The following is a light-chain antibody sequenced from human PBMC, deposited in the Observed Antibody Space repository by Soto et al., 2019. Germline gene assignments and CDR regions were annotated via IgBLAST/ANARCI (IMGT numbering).Light chain of an antibody. CDR2: GAS. J-gene: IGKJ1*01. V-gene: IGKV3-20*01. CDR3: QQYDSSPWT. CDR1: QSVSSSF. Sequence: EIVLTQSPGTLSLSPGERATLSCRASQSVSSSFLAWYQQKPGQAPRLLIYGASTRATGIPDRLSGSGCGTDFTLTISRLEPEDFAVYYCQQYDSSPWTFGQGTKGEI.